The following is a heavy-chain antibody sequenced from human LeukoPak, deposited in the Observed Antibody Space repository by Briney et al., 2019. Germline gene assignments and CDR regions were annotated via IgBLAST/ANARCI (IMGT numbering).Heavy chain of an antibody. CDR3: ARQQRVGYYYYGMDV. J-gene: IGHJ6*02. CDR2: IYYSGST. Sequence: SETLSLTCTVSGGSISSGDYYWSWIRQPPGRGLEWIVYIYYSGSTYYNPSLKSRVTISVDTSKNQFSLKLSSVTAADTAVYYCARQQRVGYYYYGMDVWGQGTTVTVSS. D-gene: IGHD1-26*01. CDR1: GGSISSGDYY. V-gene: IGHV4-30-4*01.